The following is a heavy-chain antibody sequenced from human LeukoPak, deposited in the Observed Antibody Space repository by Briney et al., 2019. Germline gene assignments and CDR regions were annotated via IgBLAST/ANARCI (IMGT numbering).Heavy chain of an antibody. CDR2: ISPSGGIT. J-gene: IGHJ4*02. CDR3: ARALGAAPTFDY. CDR1: GFTFSSHG. D-gene: IGHD6-13*01. V-gene: IGHV3-21*01. Sequence: GGSLRLSCAASGFTFSSHGMNWVRQAPGKGLEWVSGISPSGGITYYADSVKGRFTISRDNAKNSLYLQMNSLRAEDTAVYYCARALGAAPTFDYWGQGTLVTVSS.